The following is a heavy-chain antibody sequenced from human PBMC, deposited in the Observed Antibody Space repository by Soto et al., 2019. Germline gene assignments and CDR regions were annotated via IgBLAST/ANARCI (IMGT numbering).Heavy chain of an antibody. D-gene: IGHD7-27*01. CDR3: TRANWYSEY. CDR1: GGSISNHY. Sequence: QVQLQESGPGLVKPSETLSLTCTVSGGSISNHYWSWIRQPPGKGLEWIGYIYYNGNTNYNPSLKSRVTPSVDTSKNPISLKFRSVTAAETAVYYCTRANWYSEYWGQGTLVTVSS. V-gene: IGHV4-59*11. CDR2: IYYNGNT. J-gene: IGHJ4*02.